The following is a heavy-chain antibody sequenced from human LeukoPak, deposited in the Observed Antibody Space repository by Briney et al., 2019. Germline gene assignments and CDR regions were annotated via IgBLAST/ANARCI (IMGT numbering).Heavy chain of an antibody. CDR2: ISDAARNP. D-gene: IGHD3-3*01. CDR3: ARGSYDFWSGCFDY. V-gene: IGHV3-30*03. Sequence: GGSLRLSCAASGFNFRRYGMHWVRQAPGKGLEWVAVISDAARNPNYADSVKGRFTISKDNSRNTLYLQMNSLRAEDTAVYYCARGSYDFWSGCFDYWGQGTLVTVSS. J-gene: IGHJ4*02. CDR1: GFNFRRYG.